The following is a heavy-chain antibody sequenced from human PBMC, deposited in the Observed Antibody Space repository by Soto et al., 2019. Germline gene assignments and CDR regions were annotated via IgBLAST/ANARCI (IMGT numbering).Heavy chain of an antibody. D-gene: IGHD6-6*01. CDR1: GFTFSDYY. CDR2: ISSSGSTI. J-gene: IGHJ6*03. V-gene: IGHV3-11*04. CDR3: AKDGRPIAAPPFGWYYYMDV. Sequence: PGGSLRLSCAASGFTFSDYYMSWIRQAPGKGLEWVSYISSSGSTIYYADSVKGRFTISRDNSKNTLYLQMNSLRAEDTAVYYCAKDGRPIAAPPFGWYYYMDVWGKGTTVTVSS.